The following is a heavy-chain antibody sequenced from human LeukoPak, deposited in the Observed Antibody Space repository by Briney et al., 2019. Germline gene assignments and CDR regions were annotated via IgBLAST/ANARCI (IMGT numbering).Heavy chain of an antibody. V-gene: IGHV4-34*01. D-gene: IGHD6-19*01. J-gene: IGHJ1*01. CDR1: GGSFSGYY. CDR2: INHSGST. Sequence: PSETLSLTCAVYGGSFSGYYWSWIRQPPGKGLEWIGEINHSGSTNYNPSLKSRVTISVDTSKNQFSLKLSSVTAADTAVYYCARGRGNQWLVKYFQHWGQGTLVTVSS. CDR3: ARGRGNQWLVKYFQH.